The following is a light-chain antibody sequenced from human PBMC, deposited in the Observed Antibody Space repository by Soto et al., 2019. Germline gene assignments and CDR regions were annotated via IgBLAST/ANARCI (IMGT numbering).Light chain of an antibody. J-gene: IGKJ5*01. CDR1: QSVGSD. CDR2: DAS. CDR3: QQYNNWPPT. Sequence: EKVMTQSPATLSVSPGERATLSCRASQSVGSDLAWYQQKPGQPPRLLIYDASTRATGIPSRFSGSGSGTEFTLTISSLQSEDFAVYYCQQYNNWPPTFGQGTRLEIK. V-gene: IGKV3-15*01.